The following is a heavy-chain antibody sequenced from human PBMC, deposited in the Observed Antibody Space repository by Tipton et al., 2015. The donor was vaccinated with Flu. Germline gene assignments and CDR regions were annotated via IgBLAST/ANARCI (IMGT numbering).Heavy chain of an antibody. Sequence: TLSLTCAVYVGSFSGYYWSWIRQSLGKGLEWIGEINHSGSANYNPSLNSRVTISVDTSKNQFSLKLSSVTAADTAVYYCARRRYFDLWGRGTQVTVSS. CDR2: INHSGSA. V-gene: IGHV4-34*01. CDR1: VGSFSGYY. CDR3: ARRRYFDL. J-gene: IGHJ2*01.